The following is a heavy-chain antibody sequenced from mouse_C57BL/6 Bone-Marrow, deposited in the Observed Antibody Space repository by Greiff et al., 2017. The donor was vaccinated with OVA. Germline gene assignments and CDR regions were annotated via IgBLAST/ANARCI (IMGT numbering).Heavy chain of an antibody. CDR2: ISDGGSYT. D-gene: IGHD2-5*01. Sequence: EVQLQESGGGLVKPGGSLKLSCAASGFTFSSYAMSWVRQTPEKRLEWVATISDGGSYTYYPDNVKGRFTISRDNAKNNLYLQMSHLKSEDTAMYYCARDLGYSNVYAMDYWGQGTSVTVSS. J-gene: IGHJ4*01. V-gene: IGHV5-4*01. CDR3: ARDLGYSNVYAMDY. CDR1: GFTFSSYA.